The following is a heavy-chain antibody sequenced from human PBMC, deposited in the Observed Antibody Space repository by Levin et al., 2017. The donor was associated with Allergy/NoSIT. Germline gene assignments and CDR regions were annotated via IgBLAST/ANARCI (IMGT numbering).Heavy chain of an antibody. D-gene: IGHD3-3*01. Sequence: GGSLRLSCVASGFTFGNYIMTWVRQAPGKGLEWVSSIRGGGDVTDDADSVKGRFSISRDNSKNMVYLQMTSLRADDTAVYYCAKVLTIFGGPLEDWGQGTLVTVSS. CDR1: GFTFGNYI. V-gene: IGHV3-23*01. CDR3: AKVLTIFGGPLED. J-gene: IGHJ4*02. CDR2: IRGGGDVT.